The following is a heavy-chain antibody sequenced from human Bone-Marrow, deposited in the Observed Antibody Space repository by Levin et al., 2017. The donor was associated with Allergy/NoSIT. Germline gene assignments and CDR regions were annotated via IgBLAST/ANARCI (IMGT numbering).Heavy chain of an antibody. D-gene: IGHD3-10*01. CDR3: ARHMVLLWFGELTSGYYFDY. V-gene: IGHV4-39*01. CDR1: GGSISSSSYY. J-gene: IGHJ4*02. Sequence: PSETLSLTCTVSGGSISSSSYYWGWIRQPPGTGLEWIGSIYYSGSTYYNPSLKSRVTISVDTSKNQFSLKLSSVTAADTAVYYCARHMVLLWFGELTSGYYFDYWGQGTLVTVSS. CDR2: IYYSGST.